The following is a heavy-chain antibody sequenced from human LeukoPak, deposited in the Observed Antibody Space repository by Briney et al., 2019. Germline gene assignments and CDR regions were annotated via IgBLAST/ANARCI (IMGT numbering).Heavy chain of an antibody. D-gene: IGHD6-13*01. J-gene: IGHJ4*02. CDR2: ISENGRAK. CDR1: GFSFSNYW. V-gene: IGHV3-7*01. Sequence: GGSLRLSCAASGFSFSNYWMSWVRQAPGKGLEWVASISENGRAKPYVASVRGRFTISRDNTKNSLYLLMNSLRVEDTAVYYCARGGAAAARKRGIDYWGQGTLVTVSS. CDR3: ARGGAAAARKRGIDY.